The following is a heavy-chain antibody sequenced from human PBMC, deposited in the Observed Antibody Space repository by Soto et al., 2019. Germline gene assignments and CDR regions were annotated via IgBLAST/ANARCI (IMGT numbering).Heavy chain of an antibody. CDR3: AKVVEDIVVVPAATDWAFDY. CDR1: GFTFSSYA. V-gene: IGHV3-23*01. CDR2: ISGSGGST. Sequence: GGSLRLSCAASGFTFSSYAMSWVRQAPGKGLEWVSAISGSGGSTYYADSVKGRFTISRDNSKNTLYLQMNSLRAEDTAVYYCAKVVEDIVVVPAATDWAFDYWGQGTLVTVSS. D-gene: IGHD2-2*01. J-gene: IGHJ4*02.